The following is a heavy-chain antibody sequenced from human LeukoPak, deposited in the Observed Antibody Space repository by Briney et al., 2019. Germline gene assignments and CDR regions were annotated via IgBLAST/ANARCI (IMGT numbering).Heavy chain of an antibody. CDR3: ARDLGRDGYSSEYFQH. V-gene: IGHV3-21*01. Sequence: KSGGSLRLSCAASGFTFSSYSMNWVRQAPGKGLEWVSSISSSSSYIYYAGSVKGRFTISRDNAKNSLYLQMNSLRAEDTAVYYCARDLGRDGYSSEYFQHWGQGTLVTVSS. J-gene: IGHJ1*01. CDR2: ISSSSSYI. D-gene: IGHD5-24*01. CDR1: GFTFSSYS.